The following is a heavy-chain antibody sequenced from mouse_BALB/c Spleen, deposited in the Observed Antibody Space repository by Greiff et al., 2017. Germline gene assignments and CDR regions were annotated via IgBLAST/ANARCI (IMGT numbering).Heavy chain of an antibody. CDR2: INPSTGYT. D-gene: IGHD3-1*01. J-gene: IGHJ2*01. CDR1: GYTFTSYW. V-gene: IGHV1-7*01. CDR3: ARWGLRLDY. Sequence: QVQLKESGAELAKPGASVKMSCKASGYTFTSYWMHWVKQRPGQGLEWIGYINPSTGYTEYNQKFKDKATLTADKSSSTAYMQLSSLTSEDSAVYYCARWGLRLDYWGQGTTLTVSS.